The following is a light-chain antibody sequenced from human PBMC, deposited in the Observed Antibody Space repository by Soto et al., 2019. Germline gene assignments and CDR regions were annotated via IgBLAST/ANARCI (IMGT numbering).Light chain of an antibody. J-gene: IGLJ2*01. CDR1: SSDVGGYNY. V-gene: IGLV2-14*01. Sequence: QSVLTQPASVSGSPGQSITISCTGTSSDVGGYNYVSWYQQHPGKAPKLMIYEVSNRPSGVSNRFSGSKSGNTASLTISGLQAEDEADYYCSSYTSSSNLVFGGGTKLTVL. CDR2: EVS. CDR3: SSYTSSSNLV.